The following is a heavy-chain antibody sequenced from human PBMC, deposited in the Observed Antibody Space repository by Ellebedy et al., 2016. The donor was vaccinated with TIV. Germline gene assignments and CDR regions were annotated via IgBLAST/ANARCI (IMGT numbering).Heavy chain of an antibody. J-gene: IGHJ3*01. Sequence: GESLKISCAASGFTFSPYAMNWVRQAPGKGLEWVSHISVSSLTKMYADSVVGRFTISRDNAKNSLYLQMASLRVEDTAVYYCARDMEWGNERMNDAFDLWGQGTMVTVSS. CDR1: GFTFSPYA. V-gene: IGHV3-48*04. CDR3: ARDMEWGNERMNDAFDL. CDR2: ISVSSLTK. D-gene: IGHD3-3*01.